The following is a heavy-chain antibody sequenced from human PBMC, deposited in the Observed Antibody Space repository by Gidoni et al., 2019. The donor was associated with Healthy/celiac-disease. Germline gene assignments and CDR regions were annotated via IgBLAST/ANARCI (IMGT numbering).Heavy chain of an antibody. J-gene: IGHJ5*02. CDR3: ARERYYNNWFDP. Sequence: QVLLVQSGAEVKKPGSSVKVSCKASGGTSSSYAISWVRQAPGQGLEWMGGIIPIFGTANYAQKFQGRVTITADESTSTTYMELSSLRSEDAAVYYCARERYYNNWFDPWGQGTLVTVSS. CDR1: GGTSSSYA. D-gene: IGHD1-26*01. CDR2: IIPIFGTA. V-gene: IGHV1-69*01.